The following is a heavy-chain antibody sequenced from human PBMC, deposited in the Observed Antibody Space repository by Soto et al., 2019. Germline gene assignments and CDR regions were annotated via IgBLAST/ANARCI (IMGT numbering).Heavy chain of an antibody. CDR3: ARRYYDIWTGCYYFDY. V-gene: IGHV3-30-3*01. CDR2: ISYDGSNK. J-gene: IGHJ4*02. CDR1: GFTFSSYA. Sequence: QVQLVETGGGVVQPGRSLRLSCAASGFTFSSYAMHWVRQAPGKGLEWVAVISYDGSNKYYADSVKVLFTISRDNSKNTLYLQMNSLRAEDTAVYYCARRYYDIWTGCYYFDYWCQGTMVTVSS. D-gene: IGHD3-9*01.